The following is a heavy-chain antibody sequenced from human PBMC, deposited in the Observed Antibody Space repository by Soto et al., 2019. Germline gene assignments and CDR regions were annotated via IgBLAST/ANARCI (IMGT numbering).Heavy chain of an antibody. CDR2: ISDSGST. CDR3: ARTTFYDIFTAYYSLFDY. V-gene: IGHV4-31*03. CDR1: GGSISSGGYY. Sequence: QVQLQESGPGLVKPSQTLTLTCTVSGGSISSGGYYWSWIRQHPGTGLEWIGHISDSGSTYYNPSLKSRVTISVDTSKNHFSLKLSAVTAADTAVYYCARTTFYDIFTAYYSLFDYWGQGTLVTVSS. D-gene: IGHD3-9*01. J-gene: IGHJ4*02.